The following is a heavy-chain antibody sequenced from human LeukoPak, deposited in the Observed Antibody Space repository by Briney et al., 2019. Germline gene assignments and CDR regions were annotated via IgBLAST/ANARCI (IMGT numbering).Heavy chain of an antibody. J-gene: IGHJ5*02. CDR3: ARHHGAGGYSGYDYVDWFDP. D-gene: IGHD5-12*01. CDR1: GYSFTSYW. V-gene: IGHV5-51*01. Sequence: KFGEYLKFSCKGSGYSFTSYWIGWVRQLPGKGMEWMGRIYPGDSEARYSASFRGQVTMSVDKSTNTAYLQWRSLKASDTAMYYCARHHGAGGYSGYDYVDWFDPWGLGTLVTVSS. CDR2: IYPGDSEA.